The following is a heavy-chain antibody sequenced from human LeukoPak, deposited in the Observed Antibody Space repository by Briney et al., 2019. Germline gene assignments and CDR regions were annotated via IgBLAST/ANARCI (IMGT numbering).Heavy chain of an antibody. CDR1: GFTFSSYA. CDR3: AKSYPATYYDFWSGNDNWFDP. Sequence: GSLRLSCAASGFTFSSYAMSWVRQAPGKGLEWVSAISGSGGSTYYADSVKGRFTISRDNSKNTLYLQMNSLRAEDTAVYYCAKSYPATYYDFWSGNDNWFDPWGQGTLVTVSS. V-gene: IGHV3-23*01. D-gene: IGHD3-3*01. J-gene: IGHJ5*02. CDR2: ISGSGGST.